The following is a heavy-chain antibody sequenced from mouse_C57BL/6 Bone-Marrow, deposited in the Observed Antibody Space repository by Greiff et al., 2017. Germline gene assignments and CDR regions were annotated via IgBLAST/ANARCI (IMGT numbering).Heavy chain of an antibody. V-gene: IGHV1-26*01. Sequence: EVQLQQSGPELVKPGASVKISCKASGYTFTDYYMNWVKQSHGKSLEWIGDINPNNGGTSYNQKFKGKATLTVDKSSSTAYMERRSLTSEDSAVYYCAREGYLAWFAYWGQGTLVTVSA. CDR1: GYTFTDYY. J-gene: IGHJ3*01. CDR3: AREGYLAWFAY. CDR2: INPNNGGT. D-gene: IGHD2-2*01.